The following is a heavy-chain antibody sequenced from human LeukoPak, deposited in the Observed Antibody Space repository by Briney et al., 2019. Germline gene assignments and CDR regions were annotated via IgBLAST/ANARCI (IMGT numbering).Heavy chain of an antibody. CDR3: ARDLGQYYDTSDNWFDP. J-gene: IGHJ5*02. D-gene: IGHD3-22*01. CDR1: GFTFSNYW. CDR2: IKIDGSEK. Sequence: GGSLRLSCAASGFTFSNYWMHWVRQAPGKGLEWVANIKIDGSEKNYVDSVKGRFTISRDNAKNSLYLQMNSLRAEDTAVYYCARDLGQYYDTSDNWFDPWGQGTLVTVSS. V-gene: IGHV3-7*01.